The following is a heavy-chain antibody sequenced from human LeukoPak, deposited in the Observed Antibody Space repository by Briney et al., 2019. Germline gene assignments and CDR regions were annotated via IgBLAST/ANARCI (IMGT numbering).Heavy chain of an antibody. D-gene: IGHD3-3*01. Sequence: SETLSLTCTVSGGSISSYYWSWIRQPPGKGLEWIGYIYYSGSTNYNPSLKSRVTISVDTSKNQFSLKLSSVTAVDTAVYYCARAPPRITIFGVVIHTRTFDYWGQGTLVTVSS. V-gene: IGHV4-59*12. CDR3: ARAPPRITIFGVVIHTRTFDY. CDR2: IYYSGST. CDR1: GGSISSYY. J-gene: IGHJ4*02.